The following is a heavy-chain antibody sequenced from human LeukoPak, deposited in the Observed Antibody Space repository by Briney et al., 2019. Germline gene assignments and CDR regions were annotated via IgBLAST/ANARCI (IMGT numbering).Heavy chain of an antibody. J-gene: IGHJ6*02. Sequence: APVKVSCKASGYTFTSYYMHWVRQAPGQGLEWMGIINPSGGSTSYAQKFQGRVTMTRDTSTSTVYMELSSLRSEDTAVYYCARSWVVAPPSSGMDVWGQGTTVTVSS. CDR1: GYTFTSYY. CDR2: INPSGGST. CDR3: ARSWVVAPPSSGMDV. D-gene: IGHD2-15*01. V-gene: IGHV1-46*01.